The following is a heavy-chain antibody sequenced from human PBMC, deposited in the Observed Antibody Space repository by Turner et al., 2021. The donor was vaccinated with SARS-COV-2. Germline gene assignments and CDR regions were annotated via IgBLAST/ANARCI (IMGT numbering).Heavy chain of an antibody. D-gene: IGHD3-22*01. CDR3: ARARWDYYDSSGYYLDAFDI. CDR2: ISSSSNYI. J-gene: IGHJ3*02. Sequence: EVQLVESGGGLVKPGGSLTLYCAASGFTFRRHSMNWVRQAPGKWLEWVSSISSSSNYIYYADSVKGRFTISRDNAKNSLFLQMNSLRAEDTAVYDCARARWDYYDSSGYYLDAFDIWGQGTMVTVSS. V-gene: IGHV3-21*01. CDR1: GFTFRRHS.